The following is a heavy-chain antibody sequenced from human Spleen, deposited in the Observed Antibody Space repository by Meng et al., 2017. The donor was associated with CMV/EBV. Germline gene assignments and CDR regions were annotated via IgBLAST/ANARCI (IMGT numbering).Heavy chain of an antibody. CDR3: ARASIAAQINWFDP. CDR1: GGSISSGDYY. CDR2: IYYLGSP. J-gene: IGHJ5*02. Sequence: QVRLQASGTVLVKPSQTLSLTCTVSGGSISSGDYYWSWIRQPPGKGLEWIGYIYYLGSPSYHPSLKSRVTISVDTSKNQFSLKLSSVTAADTAVYYCARASIAAQINWFDPWGQGTLVTVSS. D-gene: IGHD6-6*01. V-gene: IGHV4-30-4*08.